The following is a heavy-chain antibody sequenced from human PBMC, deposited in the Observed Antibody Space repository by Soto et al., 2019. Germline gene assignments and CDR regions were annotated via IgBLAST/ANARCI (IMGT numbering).Heavy chain of an antibody. CDR3: VRERTIFGVAPGGGVDV. Sequence: SETLSLTCAVSGGSITTSDYSWSWIRQPPGRGLEWIGSIYHTGATHYIPSLKSRLTMSLDKSKNHFSLDLSSVTAADTALYYCVRERTIFGVAPGGGVDVWGQGTTVTVSS. CDR2: IYHTGAT. J-gene: IGHJ6*02. CDR1: GGSITTSDYS. D-gene: IGHD3-3*01. V-gene: IGHV4-30-2*01.